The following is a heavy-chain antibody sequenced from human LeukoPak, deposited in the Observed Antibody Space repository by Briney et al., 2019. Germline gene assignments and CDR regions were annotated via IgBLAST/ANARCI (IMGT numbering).Heavy chain of an antibody. V-gene: IGHV4-39*01. CDR1: GGSLSTTSHH. Sequence: PSETLSLTCSVSGGSLSTTSHHWVWIRQPPGKGLEWIGSIYYSGDTYYNPSLNSRVTMSVDTSTNQFSLRLSSVTATDTAVFYCARLTSTCTGGSCYYYYFDSWGQGTLVTVSS. D-gene: IGHD2-15*01. CDR3: ARLTSTCTGGSCYYYYFDS. CDR2: IYYSGDT. J-gene: IGHJ4*02.